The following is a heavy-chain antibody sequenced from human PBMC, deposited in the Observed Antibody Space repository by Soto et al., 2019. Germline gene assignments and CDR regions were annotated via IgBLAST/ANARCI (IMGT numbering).Heavy chain of an antibody. CDR3: AAVFDF. CDR2: IDTDGGGT. CDR1: GFTFRSHR. D-gene: IGHD4-17*01. J-gene: IGHJ4*02. V-gene: IGHV3-74*01. Sequence: EVQLVESGGGLVQPGGSLRLSCAASGFTFRSHRIHWVRQAPGKGLEWVSRIDTDGGGTSYGDAVKGRFTISTDNAQNTVDLQMNGLRVEDTAVYYWAAVFDFWGQGTLVTGSS.